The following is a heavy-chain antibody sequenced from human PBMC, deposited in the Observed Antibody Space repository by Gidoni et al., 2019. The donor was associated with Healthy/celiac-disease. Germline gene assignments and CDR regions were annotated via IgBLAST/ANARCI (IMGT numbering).Heavy chain of an antibody. CDR3: AKESQYSSGWFDP. J-gene: IGHJ5*02. Sequence: EVQLVESGGGLVQPGRSLRLSCAASGFTFDDYAMHWVRQAPGKGLEWVSGISWNSGSIGYADSVKGRFTISRDNAKNSLYLQMNSLRAEDTALYYCAKESQYSSGWFDPWGQGTLVTVSS. D-gene: IGHD6-19*01. CDR1: GFTFDDYA. V-gene: IGHV3-9*01. CDR2: ISWNSGSI.